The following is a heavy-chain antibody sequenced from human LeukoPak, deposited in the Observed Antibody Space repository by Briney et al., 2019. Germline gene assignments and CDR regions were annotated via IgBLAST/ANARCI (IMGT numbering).Heavy chain of an antibody. D-gene: IGHD1-20*01. CDR3: ASAITGTIGYFDY. CDR2: IYYSGTT. CDR1: GGSISSHH. V-gene: IGHV4-59*11. J-gene: IGHJ4*02. Sequence: SETLSLTCTVSGGSISSHHWSWIRQTPGKGLEWIGYIYYSGTTNYNPSLKSRVTISVDTSKNQFSLKLSSVTAADTAVYYCASAITGTIGYFDYWGQGTLVTVSS.